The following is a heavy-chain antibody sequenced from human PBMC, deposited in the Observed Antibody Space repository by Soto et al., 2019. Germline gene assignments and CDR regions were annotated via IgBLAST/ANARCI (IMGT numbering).Heavy chain of an antibody. CDR3: TRDWYGDYVGYFDY. V-gene: IGHV3-49*03. J-gene: IGHJ4*02. CDR2: IRSKAYGGTT. Sequence: GGSLRLSCTASGFTFGDYAMSWFRQAPGKGLEWVGFIRSKAYGGTTEYAASVKGRFTISRDDSKSIAYLQMNSLKTEDTAVYYCTRDWYGDYVGYFDYWGQGTLVTVSS. CDR1: GFTFGDYA. D-gene: IGHD4-17*01.